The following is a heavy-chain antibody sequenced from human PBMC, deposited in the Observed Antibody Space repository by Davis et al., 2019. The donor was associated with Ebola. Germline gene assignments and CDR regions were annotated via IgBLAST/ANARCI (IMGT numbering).Heavy chain of an antibody. CDR2: IYYSGST. D-gene: IGHD2-21*02. CDR1: GGSFSGYY. Sequence: MPSETLSLTCAVYGGSFSGYYWSWIRQHPGKGLEWIGYIYYSGSTYYNPSLKSRVTISVDTSKNQFSLKLNSVTAADTAVYYCARADAYCGGDCYHYWGQGTLVTVSS. CDR3: ARADAYCGGDCYHY. V-gene: IGHV4-31*11. J-gene: IGHJ4*02.